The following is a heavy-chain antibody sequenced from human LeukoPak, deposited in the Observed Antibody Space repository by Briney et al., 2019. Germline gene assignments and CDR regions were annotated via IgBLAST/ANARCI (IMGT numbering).Heavy chain of an antibody. Sequence: SETLSLTCIVSGSSISSTVSYWGWVRQPPGKGLEWIGSIHYSGSTYYNPSLKSRVTISVDTSKNQFSLKLSSVTAADTAVYYCARDKLYNWGSPRPSPDWYFDLWGRGTLVTVSS. J-gene: IGHJ2*01. CDR2: IHYSGST. V-gene: IGHV4-39*07. CDR1: GSSISSTVSY. CDR3: ARDKLYNWGSPRPSPDWYFDL. D-gene: IGHD1-20*01.